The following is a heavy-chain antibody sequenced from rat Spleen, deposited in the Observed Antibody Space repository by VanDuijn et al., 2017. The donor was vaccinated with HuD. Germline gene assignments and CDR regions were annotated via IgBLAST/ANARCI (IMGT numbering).Heavy chain of an antibody. CDR2: ISYGDSYGHSST. CDR1: GFVFSFFP. CDR3: ASLTTEGNWFAY. D-gene: IGHD1-11*01. Sequence: EVQLVESGGGLVQPGRSMQLSCAASGFVFSFFPMAWVRQAPTRGLEWVATISYGDSYGHSSTYYRDSVKGRFTISRENAKSTLYLQMDSLRSEDTATYYCASLTTEGNWFAYWGQGVMVTVSS. J-gene: IGHJ2*01. V-gene: IGHV5-46*01.